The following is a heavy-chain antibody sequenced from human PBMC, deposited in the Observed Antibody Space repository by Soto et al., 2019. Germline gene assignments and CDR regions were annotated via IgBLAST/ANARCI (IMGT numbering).Heavy chain of an antibody. V-gene: IGHV3-11*06. CDR1: GFSFSDSY. J-gene: IGHJ6*02. CDR3: ARDRGGYGPPDV. CDR2: ISGSSGYT. D-gene: IGHD3-10*01. Sequence: QVQLVESGGGLVKPGGSLRLSCAASGFSFSDSYMSWVRQAPGKGLEWVAYISGSSGYTGYADSVKGRFTISRDNAKNSLYLQRNSLGVEDTAVYYCARDRGGYGPPDVWGQGTTVTVSS.